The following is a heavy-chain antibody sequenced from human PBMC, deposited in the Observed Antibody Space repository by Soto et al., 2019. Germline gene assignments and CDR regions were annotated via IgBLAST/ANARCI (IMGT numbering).Heavy chain of an antibody. Sequence: HPGGSLRLSCTASGFTFSSYGMHWVRQAPGKGLEWVAVIWYDGSNKYYADSVKGRFTISRDNSKNTLYLQMNSLRVEDTAVYHCARDLISRQVATDHWGQGTLVTVSS. CDR2: IWYDGSNK. CDR1: GFTFSSYG. CDR3: ARDLISRQVATDH. J-gene: IGHJ4*02. V-gene: IGHV3-33*01. D-gene: IGHD2-15*01.